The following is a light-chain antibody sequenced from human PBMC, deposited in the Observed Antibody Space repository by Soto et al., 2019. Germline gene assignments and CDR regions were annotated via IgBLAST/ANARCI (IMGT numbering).Light chain of an antibody. CDR1: SGHSSYI. CDR3: ETWDSNTHV. CDR2: LEGSGSY. J-gene: IGLJ2*01. V-gene: IGLV4-60*03. Sequence: QTVVTQSSSASASLGSSVKLTCTLSSGHSSYIIAWHQQQPGKAPRYLMKLEGSGSYNKGSGVPDRFSGSSSGADRNLTISNLQSEDEADYYCETWDSNTHVFGGGTKLTVL.